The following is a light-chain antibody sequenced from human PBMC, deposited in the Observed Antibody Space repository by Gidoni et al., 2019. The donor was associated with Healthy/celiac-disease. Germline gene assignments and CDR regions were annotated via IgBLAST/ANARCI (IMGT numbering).Light chain of an antibody. Sequence: DTQMNQSPSSMSASVGDRVTITCRASQSISSYLNWYQQNPGKAPTLMISAASSLQSGVPSSFSGSVSGTDFTLTISILQPEDFATYYCQQSYSTPPSTFGQGTKLEIK. J-gene: IGKJ2*01. CDR1: QSISSY. CDR3: QQSYSTPPST. V-gene: IGKV1-39*01. CDR2: AAS.